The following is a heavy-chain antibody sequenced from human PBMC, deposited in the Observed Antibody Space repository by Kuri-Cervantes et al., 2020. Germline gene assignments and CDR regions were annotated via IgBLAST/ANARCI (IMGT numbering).Heavy chain of an antibody. CDR1: GYTFTGYY. Sequence: ASVKVSCKASGYTFTGYYMHWVRQAPGQGLEWMGWININSGGTYYAQKFQGWVNMTRDTSISTAYMELSSLRSEDTAVYYCATAVTGLSPGHDAFDIWGQGTMVTVSS. J-gene: IGHJ3*02. D-gene: IGHD1-20*01. V-gene: IGHV1-2*04. CDR2: ININSGGT. CDR3: ATAVTGLSPGHDAFDI.